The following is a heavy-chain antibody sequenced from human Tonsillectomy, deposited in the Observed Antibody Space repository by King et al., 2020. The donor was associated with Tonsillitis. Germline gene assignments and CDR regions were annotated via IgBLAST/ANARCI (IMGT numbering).Heavy chain of an antibody. Sequence: QLVQSGGGLVQPGGSLRLSCAASGFTFSSYAMIWVRQAPGKGLEWVSGLSAGGGSTYYADSVKGRFTISRDNSKNTLYLQINSLRAEDTAVYYCAKEMAGYSSGGPWGQGTLVTVSS. CDR2: LSAGGGST. CDR3: AKEMAGYSSGGP. J-gene: IGHJ5*02. CDR1: GFTFSSYA. D-gene: IGHD6-25*01. V-gene: IGHV3-23*04.